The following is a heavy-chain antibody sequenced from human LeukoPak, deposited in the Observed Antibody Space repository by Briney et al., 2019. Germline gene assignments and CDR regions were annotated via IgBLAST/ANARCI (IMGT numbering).Heavy chain of an antibody. CDR3: ARHLRGYSSSWPFDY. J-gene: IGHJ4*02. CDR2: IYYSGST. D-gene: IGHD6-13*01. Sequence: SETLSLTCTVSGGSISSSSYYWGWIRQPPGKGLEWIGSIYYSGSTYYNPSLKSRVTISVDTSKNQFSLKLSSVTAADTAVYYCARHLRGYSSSWPFDYWGQGTLVTVSS. CDR1: GGSISSSSYY. V-gene: IGHV4-39*01.